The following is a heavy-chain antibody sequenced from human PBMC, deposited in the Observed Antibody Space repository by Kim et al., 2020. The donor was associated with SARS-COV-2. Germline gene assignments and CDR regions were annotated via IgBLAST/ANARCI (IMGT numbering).Heavy chain of an antibody. CDR3: AREDLEFFQKTYLFPMDV. V-gene: IGHV1-69*13. CDR2: ISPGLSRP. J-gene: IGHJ6*01. D-gene: IGHD1-1*01. CDR1: GITISTSV. Sequence: SVKVSCKGSGITISTSVVNWVRQAPGQGLEWMGGISPGLSRPNYAQRFQGRVTITADESTRTVYMELSRLRSDDTAIYYCAREDLEFFQKTYLFPMDVW.